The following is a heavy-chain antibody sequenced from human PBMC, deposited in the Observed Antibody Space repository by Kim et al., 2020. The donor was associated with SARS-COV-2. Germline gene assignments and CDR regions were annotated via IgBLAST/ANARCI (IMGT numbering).Heavy chain of an antibody. V-gene: IGHV1-69*01. CDR3: ASFLDIGQYYFDY. Sequence: YAQKFQGRVTITADESTSTAYMELSSLRSEDTAVYYCASFLDIGQYYFDYWGQGTLVTVSS. J-gene: IGHJ4*02. D-gene: IGHD5-12*01.